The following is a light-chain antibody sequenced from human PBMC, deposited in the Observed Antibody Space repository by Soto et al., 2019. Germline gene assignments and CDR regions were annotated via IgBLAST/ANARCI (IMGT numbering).Light chain of an antibody. J-gene: IGKJ4*01. CDR2: DAS. CDR3: QQYASSPLT. CDR1: QSVSSSY. Sequence: EIELTQSPGTLSLSPGERATLSCRARQSVSSSYLAWYQQKPGQAPRLLIYDASSRATGIPDRFSGSGSGTDFTLTISRLQPEDFAVYYCQQYASSPLTFGGGTKVELK. V-gene: IGKV3-20*01.